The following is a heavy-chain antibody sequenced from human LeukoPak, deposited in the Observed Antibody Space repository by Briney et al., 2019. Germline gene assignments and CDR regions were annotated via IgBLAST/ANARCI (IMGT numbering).Heavy chain of an antibody. V-gene: IGHV1-69*13. CDR2: IIPIFGTA. CDR3: ASSATYYYDSSGYPRAHSLEYFQH. J-gene: IGHJ1*01. CDR1: GGTFSSYA. D-gene: IGHD3-22*01. Sequence: GASVKVSCKASGGTFSSYAISWVRQAPGQGLEWMGGIIPIFGTANYAQKFQGRVTITADESTSTAYMELSSLRSEDTAVSYCASSATYYYDSSGYPRAHSLEYFQHWGQGTLVTVSS.